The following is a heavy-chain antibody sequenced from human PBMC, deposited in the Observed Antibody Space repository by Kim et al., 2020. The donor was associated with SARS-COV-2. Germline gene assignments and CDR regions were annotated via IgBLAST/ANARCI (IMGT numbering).Heavy chain of an antibody. J-gene: IGHJ4*02. Sequence: ASVKVSCKASGYTFTSYGISWVRQAPGQGLEWMGWISAYNGNTNYAQKLQGRVTMTTDTSTSTAYMELRSLRSDDTAVYYCARGVSSGYYGSGMDYWGQGTLVTVSS. D-gene: IGHD3-10*01. V-gene: IGHV1-18*01. CDR3: ARGVSSGYYGSGMDY. CDR2: ISAYNGNT. CDR1: GYTFTSYG.